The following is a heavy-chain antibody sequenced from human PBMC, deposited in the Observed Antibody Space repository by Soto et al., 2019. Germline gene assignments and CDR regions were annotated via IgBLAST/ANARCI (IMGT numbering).Heavy chain of an antibody. CDR1: GFSFSRYS. CDR3: ARQTTGALAGFNYFDY. CDR2: ISSSSNYI. V-gene: IGHV3-21*01. Sequence: KPGGSLRLSCAASGFSFSRYSMTWVRQAPGKGLEWVSSISSSSNYIHSGDSVKGRFTISRDNAKNSLYLQMNSLRGEDTAVYFCARQTTGALAGFNYFDYWGQGTLVTVPQ. D-gene: IGHD6-19*01. J-gene: IGHJ4*02.